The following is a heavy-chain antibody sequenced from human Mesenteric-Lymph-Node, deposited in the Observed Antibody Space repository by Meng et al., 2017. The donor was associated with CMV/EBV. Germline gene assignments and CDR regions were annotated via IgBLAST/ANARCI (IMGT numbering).Heavy chain of an antibody. Sequence: SETLSLTCTVSGGPITNSGHYWGWIRQPPGKGLEWIGSISYSGNTYYNPSLKSRVTISVDTSKNQFSLKLNSVTAADTAVYYCAREGSGWANDYWGQGTLVTVSS. V-gene: IGHV4-39*07. J-gene: IGHJ4*02. CDR1: GGPITNSGHY. D-gene: IGHD6-19*01. CDR2: ISYSGNT. CDR3: AREGSGWANDY.